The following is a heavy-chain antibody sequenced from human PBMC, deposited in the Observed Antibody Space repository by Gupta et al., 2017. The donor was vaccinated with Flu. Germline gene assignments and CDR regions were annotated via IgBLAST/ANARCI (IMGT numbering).Heavy chain of an antibody. CDR2: IKQDGSEK. CDR1: GFTFSSYW. J-gene: IGHJ6*02. V-gene: IGHV3-7*01. D-gene: IGHD1-1*01. CDR3: ARVGDVYKWGCYYYYGMDV. Sequence: EVQLVESGGGLVQPGGSLRLSCAASGFTFSSYWMSWVRQAPGKGLEWVANIKQDGSEKYYVDSVKGRFTISRDNAKNSLYLQMNSLRAEDTAVYYCARVGDVYKWGCYYYYGMDVWGQGTTVTVSS.